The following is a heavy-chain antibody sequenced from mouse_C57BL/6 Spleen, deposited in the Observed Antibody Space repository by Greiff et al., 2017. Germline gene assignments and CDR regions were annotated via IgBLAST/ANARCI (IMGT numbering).Heavy chain of an antibody. Sequence: VQLQQSGAELARPGASVKLSCKASGYTFTSYGISWVKQRTGQGLEWIGEIYPRSGNTYYNEKFKGKATLTADKSSSTAYMELRSLTSEDSAVYFCARRYYGSSDGYFDVWGTGTTVTVSS. CDR1: GYTFTSYG. CDR2: IYPRSGNT. J-gene: IGHJ1*03. V-gene: IGHV1-81*01. D-gene: IGHD1-1*01. CDR3: ARRYYGSSDGYFDV.